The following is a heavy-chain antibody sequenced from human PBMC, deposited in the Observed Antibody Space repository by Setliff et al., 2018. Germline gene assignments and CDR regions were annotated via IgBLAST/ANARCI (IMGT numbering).Heavy chain of an antibody. Sequence: SETLSLTCTVSGASITNINYYWVLIRPPPGKGLEWLGSIFYSGRTIYNPSLRSRVTISVDTSKNQFSLTLSSVTAADTAVYYCARLPNYVWGSPVDYWGQGTLVTVSS. CDR1: GASITNINYY. CDR2: IFYSGRT. CDR3: ARLPNYVWGSPVDY. V-gene: IGHV4-39*01. J-gene: IGHJ4*02. D-gene: IGHD3-16*01.